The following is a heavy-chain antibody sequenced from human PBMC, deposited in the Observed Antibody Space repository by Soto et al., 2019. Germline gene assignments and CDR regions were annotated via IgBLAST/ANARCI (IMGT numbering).Heavy chain of an antibody. CDR2: INPDSGGT. CDR1: GSTFTDYY. J-gene: IGHJ2*01. D-gene: IGHD2-2*01. V-gene: IGHV1-2*02. Sequence: ASVKVSCKASGSTFTDYYIHWVRQAPGQGLEWVGWINPDSGGTNLAQRFQGRVTMTSDTSINTAYMELSSLRSDDTAVYYCAIRTGQLAIISEFDGDWFFEVWGRGTLVTVS. CDR3: AIRTGQLAIISEFDGDWFFEV.